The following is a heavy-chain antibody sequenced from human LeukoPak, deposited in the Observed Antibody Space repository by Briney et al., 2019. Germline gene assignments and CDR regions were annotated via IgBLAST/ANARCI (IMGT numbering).Heavy chain of an antibody. CDR2: ILYTGTT. D-gene: IGHD6-13*01. CDR1: GGSIGSSPYF. Sequence: SETLSLTCTVSGGSIGSSPYFWAWIRQSPGKGLEWIGNILYTGTTYCNPPLESRVTISGDMSENQFSLELSSVTAADTAMYYCARVRAAAGTGGWFDPWGQGTLVTVSS. J-gene: IGHJ5*02. V-gene: IGHV4-39*01. CDR3: ARVRAAAGTGGWFDP.